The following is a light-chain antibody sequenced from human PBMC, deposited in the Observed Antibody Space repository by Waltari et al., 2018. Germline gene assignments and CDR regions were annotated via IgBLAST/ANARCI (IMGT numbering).Light chain of an antibody. Sequence: EFVLTQSPGPLSLSPGERATLSSRASQSINSNYVAWYQQKPGQAPRLRIYGASSRATGVPDRISGSGSGTDFTLTISRLEPEDFAVYYCQLYGSSTLYTFGQGTKLEIK. CDR1: QSINSNY. CDR3: QLYGSSTLYT. J-gene: IGKJ2*01. CDR2: GAS. V-gene: IGKV3-20*01.